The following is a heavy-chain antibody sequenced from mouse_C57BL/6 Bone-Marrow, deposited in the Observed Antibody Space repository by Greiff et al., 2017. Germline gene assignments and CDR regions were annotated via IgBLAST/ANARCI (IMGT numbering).Heavy chain of an antibody. D-gene: IGHD4-1*01. CDR2: FYPGSGSI. J-gene: IGHJ1*03. CDR1: GYTFTEYT. CDR3: ARQEEGLGTGTSWYFDV. Sequence: LQQSGAELVKPGASVKLSCKASGYTFTEYTIHWVKQRSGQGLEWIGWFYPGSGSIKYNEKFKDKATLTADKSSSTVYMELSRLTSEDSAVYFCARQEEGLGTGTSWYFDVWGTGTTVTVSS. V-gene: IGHV1-62-2*01.